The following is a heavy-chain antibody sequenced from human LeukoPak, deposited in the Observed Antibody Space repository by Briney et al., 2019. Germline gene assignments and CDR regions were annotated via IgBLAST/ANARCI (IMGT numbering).Heavy chain of an antibody. CDR1: GFTFSSYW. D-gene: IGHD3-16*01. CDR2: INHNGNVN. CDR3: ARGGGLDV. Sequence: GGTLRLSCAASGFTFSSYWMNWARQAPGEGLEWVASINHNGNVNYYVDSVKGRFTISRDNAKNSLYLQMSNLRAEDTAVYFCARGGGLDVWGQGATVTVSS. J-gene: IGHJ6*02. V-gene: IGHV3-7*03.